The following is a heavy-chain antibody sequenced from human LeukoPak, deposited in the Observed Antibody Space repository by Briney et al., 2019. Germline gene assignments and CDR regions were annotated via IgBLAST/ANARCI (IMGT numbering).Heavy chain of an antibody. Sequence: ASVKVSCKASGYTFTSYYMHWVRQAPGQGLEWMGIINPSGGSTSYAQKFQGRVTMTRDMSTSTVYMELSSLRSEDTAVYYCARGGQQWLVLFYYYYMDVWGKGTTVTISS. V-gene: IGHV1-46*01. J-gene: IGHJ6*03. CDR3: ARGGQQWLVLFYYYYMDV. CDR2: INPSGGST. CDR1: GYTFTSYY. D-gene: IGHD6-19*01.